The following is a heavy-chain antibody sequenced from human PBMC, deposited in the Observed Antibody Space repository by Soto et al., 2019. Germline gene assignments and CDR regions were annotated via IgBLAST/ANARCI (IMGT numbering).Heavy chain of an antibody. V-gene: IGHV3-7*01. Sequence: PGGSLRLSCAASGFTFSSYWMNWVRQAPGKGLEWVANIKPDGNEKYYVDSVKGRFTISRDNAKNSLYLQMNSLRAEDTAVYYCARDPHRGGDYDYWGQGNLVTVSS. CDR1: GFTFSSYW. CDR3: ARDPHRGGDYDY. D-gene: IGHD3-10*01. CDR2: IKPDGNEK. J-gene: IGHJ4*02.